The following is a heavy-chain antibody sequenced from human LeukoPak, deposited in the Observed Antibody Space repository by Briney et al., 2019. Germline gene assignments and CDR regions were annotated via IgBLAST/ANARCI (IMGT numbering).Heavy chain of an antibody. V-gene: IGHV3-23*01. J-gene: IGHJ4*02. D-gene: IGHD6-13*01. CDR3: AKDGGGQQLGFDY. CDR2: ISGSGGST. Sequence: GGSLRLSCAASGFTFSSYAMSWVRQAPGKGLECVSAISGSGGSTYYADSVKSRFTISRDNSKNTLYLQMNSLRAEDTAVYYCAKDGGGQQLGFDYWGQGTLVTVSS. CDR1: GFTFSSYA.